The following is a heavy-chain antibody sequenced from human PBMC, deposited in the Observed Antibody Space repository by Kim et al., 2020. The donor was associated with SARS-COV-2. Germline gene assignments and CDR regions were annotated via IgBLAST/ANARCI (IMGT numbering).Heavy chain of an antibody. Sequence: GGSLRLSCAASGFTFSSYSMNWVRQAPGKGLEWVSSISSSSSYIYYADSVKGRFTISRDNAKNSLYLQMNSLRAEDTAVYYCARGAGELPVGYYYGMDVWGQGTTVTVSS. D-gene: IGHD7-27*01. CDR2: ISSSSSYI. V-gene: IGHV3-21*01. CDR1: GFTFSSYS. CDR3: ARGAGELPVGYYYGMDV. J-gene: IGHJ6*02.